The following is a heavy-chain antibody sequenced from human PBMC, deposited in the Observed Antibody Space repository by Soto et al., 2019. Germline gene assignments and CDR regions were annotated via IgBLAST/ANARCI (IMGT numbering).Heavy chain of an antibody. CDR3: AREGYYSGSGTDSPPRDYGMDV. CDR1: GYTFSSYG. J-gene: IGHJ6*02. D-gene: IGHD3-10*01. CDR2: ISDYNGNT. Sequence: QVQLVQSGAEVKRAGASVKVSCKASGYTFSSYGLSWVRQAPGQGLEWMGWISDYNGNTHYAQKFQGRVIMTTDTSTTTAYMEFRSLRSDATAVYFCAREGYYSGSGTDSPPRDYGMDVWGQGTTVTVSS. V-gene: IGHV1-18*01.